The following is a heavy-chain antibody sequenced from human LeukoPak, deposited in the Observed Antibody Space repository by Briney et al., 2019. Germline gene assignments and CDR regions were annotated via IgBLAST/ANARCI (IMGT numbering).Heavy chain of an antibody. V-gene: IGHV4-30-2*01. Sequence: SETLSLTCTVSGGSIGSGGYYWSWIRQPPGKGLEWIGYIYHSGSTYYNPSLKSRVTISVDRSKNQFSLKLSSVTPEDTAVYYCARVHYYDSSVAVDYFDYWGQGTLVTVSS. J-gene: IGHJ4*02. CDR2: IYHSGST. CDR1: GGSIGSGGYY. D-gene: IGHD3-22*01. CDR3: ARVHYYDSSVAVDYFDY.